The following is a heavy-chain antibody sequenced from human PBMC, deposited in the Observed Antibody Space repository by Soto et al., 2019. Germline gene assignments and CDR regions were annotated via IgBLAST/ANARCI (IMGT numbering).Heavy chain of an antibody. D-gene: IGHD3-22*01. Sequence: ASVKVSCKASGYTFTGYYMHCVRQAPGQGLEWMGWINPNSGGTNYAQKFQGRVTMTRDTSISTAYMELSRLRSDDTAVYYCASRYYDSSGYYWFDPWGQGTLVTVSS. CDR2: INPNSGGT. V-gene: IGHV1-2*02. CDR3: ASRYYDSSGYYWFDP. J-gene: IGHJ5*02. CDR1: GYTFTGYY.